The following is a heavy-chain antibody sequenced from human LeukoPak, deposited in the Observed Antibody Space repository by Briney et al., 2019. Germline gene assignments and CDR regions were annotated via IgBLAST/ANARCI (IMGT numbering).Heavy chain of an antibody. V-gene: IGHV1-69*06. CDR3: ARTPGYSSGWYVADDWYFDL. CDR2: IIPIFGTA. D-gene: IGHD6-19*01. J-gene: IGHJ2*01. CDR1: GGTFSSYT. Sequence: VASVKVSCKASGGTFSSYTISWVRQAPGQGLEWMGGIIPIFGTANYAQKFQGRVTITADKSTSTAYMELSSLRSEDTAVYYCARTPGYSSGWYVADDWYFDLWGRGSLVTVSS.